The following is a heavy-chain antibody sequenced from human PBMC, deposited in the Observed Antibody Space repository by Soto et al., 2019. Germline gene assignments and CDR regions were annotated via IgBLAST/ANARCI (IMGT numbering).Heavy chain of an antibody. CDR3: ARVPDR. CDR2: IYHSGST. D-gene: IGHD2-2*01. Sequence: AVSGGSINSGGYSWSWIRQPPGKGLEWIGYIYHSGSTYYNPSLKSRVTISVDRSKNQFSLKLSSVTAADTAVYYCARVPDRWGQGTLVTVSS. V-gene: IGHV4-30-2*01. CDR1: GGSINSGGYS. J-gene: IGHJ5*02.